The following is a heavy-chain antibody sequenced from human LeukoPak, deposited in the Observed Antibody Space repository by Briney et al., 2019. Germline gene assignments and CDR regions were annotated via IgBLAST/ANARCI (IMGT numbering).Heavy chain of an antibody. CDR2: IYYSGST. CDR1: GGSISSGDYY. CDR3: ARMGYGDPREYFDY. J-gene: IGHJ4*02. D-gene: IGHD4-17*01. Sequence: SQTLSLTCTVSGGSISSGDYYWSWIRQPPGKGLEWIGYIYYSGSTYYNPSLKSRVTISVDTSKNQFSLKLSSVTAADTAVYYCARMGYGDPREYFDYWGQGTLVTVSS. V-gene: IGHV4-30-4*08.